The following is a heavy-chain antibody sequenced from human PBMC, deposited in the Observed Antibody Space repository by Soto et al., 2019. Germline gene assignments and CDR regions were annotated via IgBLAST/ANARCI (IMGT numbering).Heavy chain of an antibody. J-gene: IGHJ4*02. D-gene: IGHD6-6*01. V-gene: IGHV3-23*01. CDR3: VAARLGMYYFDS. CDR1: GFTFSSYA. Sequence: VQLLESGGGLVQPGGSLRLSCAASGFTFSSYAMSWVRQAPGKALEWVSTISGSGDNTYYADSVKGRFTISRDNSKNTLYLQMNSLRAEDTAVYFCVAARLGMYYFDSWGQGNLVTVSS. CDR2: ISGSGDNT.